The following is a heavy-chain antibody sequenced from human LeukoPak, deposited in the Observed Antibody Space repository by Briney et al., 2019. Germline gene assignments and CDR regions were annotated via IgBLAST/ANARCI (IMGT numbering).Heavy chain of an antibody. D-gene: IGHD3-22*01. CDR2: IYYSGST. CDR1: GGSISTTTYY. V-gene: IGHV4-39*01. J-gene: IGHJ4*02. Sequence: SETLSLTCTVSGGSISTTTYYWGWIRQPPGKGLEWIGSIYYSGSTYDNPSLKSRVTISVDTSKNQCSLKLRSVTAADTAVYYCARLLYDRSGYYYFDYWGQGTLVTVSS. CDR3: ARLLYDRSGYYYFDY.